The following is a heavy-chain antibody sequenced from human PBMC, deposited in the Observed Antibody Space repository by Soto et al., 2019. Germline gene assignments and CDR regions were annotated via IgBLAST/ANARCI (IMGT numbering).Heavy chain of an antibody. CDR1: GYTFTSFG. CDR2: ISAYNGNT. CDR3: ARDHRGGTDAFDI. Sequence: QVQLVQSGAAVKKPGASVQVSCKASGYTFTSFGISWVRQAPGQGLEWMGWISAYNGNTNYAENLQGRVTMTTDTATSTAYMELRSLMSDDTAVYYCARDHRGGTDAFDIWGQGTMVTVSS. V-gene: IGHV1-18*01. D-gene: IGHD2-15*01. J-gene: IGHJ3*02.